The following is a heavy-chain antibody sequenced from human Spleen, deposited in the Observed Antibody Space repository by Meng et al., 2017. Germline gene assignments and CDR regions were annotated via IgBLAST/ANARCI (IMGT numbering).Heavy chain of an antibody. CDR1: GGSFSGYY. CDR3: ARGVCSSSCYFHNWFDP. J-gene: IGHJ5*02. D-gene: IGHD6-13*01. Sequence: LQPVGQGLLNPPGPLSRTCAVYGGSFSGYYWSWIRQPPGKGLEWIGEINHSGSTNYNPSLKSRVTISVDTSKNQFSLKLSSVTAADTAVYYCARGVCSSSCYFHNWFDPWGQGTLVTVSS. V-gene: IGHV4-34*01. CDR2: INHSGST.